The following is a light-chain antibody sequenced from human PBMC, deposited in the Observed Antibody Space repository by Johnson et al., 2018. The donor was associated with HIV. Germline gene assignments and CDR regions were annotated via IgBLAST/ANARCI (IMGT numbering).Light chain of an antibody. CDR1: SSNIGTNY. CDR2: ENN. V-gene: IGLV1-51*02. CDR3: GTWDSSLSAPYV. J-gene: IGLJ1*01. Sequence: QSVLTQPPSVSAAPGQKVTISCSGSSSNIGTNYVSWYQQLPGTAPKLRIYENNKRHSGIPDRFSGSKAGTSATLGINGLQTGDEADYYCGTWDSSLSAPYVFGTGTQVTVL.